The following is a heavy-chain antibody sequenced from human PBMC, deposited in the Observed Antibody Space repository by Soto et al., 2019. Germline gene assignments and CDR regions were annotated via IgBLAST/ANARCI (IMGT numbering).Heavy chain of an antibody. V-gene: IGHV4-31*03. D-gene: IGHD7-27*01. J-gene: IGHJ5*01. Sequence: LSLPCSVSGASISSGVYYWSWIRQHPGKGLEWIAYIYTSGSTYYNPSLKSRLTLSLDASQNQFSLKLSSVTAADTAVYFCATNFITPGGKDWFDSWGRGTLVTVSS. CDR2: IYTSGST. CDR3: ATNFITPGGKDWFDS. CDR1: GASISSGVYY.